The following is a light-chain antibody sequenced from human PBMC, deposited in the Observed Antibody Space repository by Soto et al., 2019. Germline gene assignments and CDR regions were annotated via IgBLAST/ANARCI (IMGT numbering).Light chain of an antibody. CDR3: QQSYRTPT. CDR1: QSISTF. V-gene: IGKV1-39*01. CDR2: AAS. Sequence: DIKITLSPSSLSASVGDRVIITCRASQSISTFLNWYQQKPGKAPNLLIYAASGLQSGVPSRFSGSGSGTDFTLTISSLQPEDFATYYCQQSYRTPTFGQGTRLEI. J-gene: IGKJ5*01.